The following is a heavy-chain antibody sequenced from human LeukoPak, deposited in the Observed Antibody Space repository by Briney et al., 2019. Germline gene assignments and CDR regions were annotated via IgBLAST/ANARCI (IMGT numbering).Heavy chain of an antibody. V-gene: IGHV3-48*03. CDR2: ISSSGSTI. CDR1: GFTISSYE. D-gene: IGHD3-10*01. J-gene: IGHJ4*02. CDR3: ARAAHNVMLWFGEHFDY. Sequence: PGGSLRLSCAASGFTISSYEMNWVRQAPGKGLEWVSYISSSGSTIYYADSVKGRFTISRDIAKNSLYLQMNSLRAEDTAVYYCARAAHNVMLWFGEHFDYWGQGTLVTVSS.